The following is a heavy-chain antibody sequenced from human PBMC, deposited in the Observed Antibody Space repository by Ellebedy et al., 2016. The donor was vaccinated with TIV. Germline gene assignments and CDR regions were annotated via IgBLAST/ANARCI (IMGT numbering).Heavy chain of an antibody. J-gene: IGHJ5*01. CDR2: IMRTSFST. CDR1: GFTFSDYD. V-gene: IGHV3-23*01. Sequence: GGSLRLXXAASGFTFSDYDMTWVRQSQRKGLEWVSTIMRTSFSTYYADSVEGRFTISRDNSRNTLYLQMNSLRADDTAVYSCARKIYYYDTSDMGWFDSWGQGTVVTVSS. D-gene: IGHD3-22*01. CDR3: ARKIYYYDTSDMGWFDS.